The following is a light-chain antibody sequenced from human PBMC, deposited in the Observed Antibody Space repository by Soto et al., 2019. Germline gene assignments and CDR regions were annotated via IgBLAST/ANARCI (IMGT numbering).Light chain of an antibody. Sequence: EIVLTQSPGTLSLSPGERATLSCRASQSVSSNYLAWYQQKPGQAPRLLIYGASSRATGIPDRFSGSGSGTDFTLTISRLEPEDFAVYYCQQYGRSPWTFGRGTQVEIK. CDR2: GAS. CDR3: QQYGRSPWT. V-gene: IGKV3-20*01. CDR1: QSVSSNY. J-gene: IGKJ1*01.